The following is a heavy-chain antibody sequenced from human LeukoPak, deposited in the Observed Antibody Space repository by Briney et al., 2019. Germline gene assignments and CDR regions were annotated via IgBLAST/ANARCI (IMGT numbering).Heavy chain of an antibody. J-gene: IGHJ4*02. Sequence: PGGSLRLSCAASGFTFSSYAMSWVRQAPGRGLEWVANIKQDGSEKHYVDSVKGRFTISGDNAKNSLYLQMNSLRAEDTAVYYCAHSGSYIDYWGQGTLVTVSS. CDR1: GFTFSSYA. CDR3: AHSGSYIDY. D-gene: IGHD1-26*01. V-gene: IGHV3-7*01. CDR2: IKQDGSEK.